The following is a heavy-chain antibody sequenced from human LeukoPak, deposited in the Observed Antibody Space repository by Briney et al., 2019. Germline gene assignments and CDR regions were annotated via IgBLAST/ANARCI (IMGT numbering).Heavy chain of an antibody. J-gene: IGHJ6*03. CDR2: INPNSGNT. D-gene: IGHD6-19*01. CDR3: ARASSGWLYYYYYYYMDV. Sequence: ASVKVSCKASGYTFTGYYMHWVRQAPGQGLEWMGWINPNSGNTGYAQKFQGRVTITRNTSISTAYMELSSLRSEDTAVYYCARASSGWLYYYYYYYMDVWGKGTTVTVSS. CDR1: GYTFTGYY. V-gene: IGHV1-8*03.